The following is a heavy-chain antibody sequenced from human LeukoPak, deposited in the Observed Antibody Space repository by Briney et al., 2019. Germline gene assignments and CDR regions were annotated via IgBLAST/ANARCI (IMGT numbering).Heavy chain of an antibody. D-gene: IGHD6-13*01. J-gene: IGHJ6*02. CDR1: GFTVSSNY. Sequence: QPGGSLRLSCAASGFTVSSNYMSWVRQAPGKGLEWVSVIYSGGSTYYADSVKGRFTISRDNSKNTLYLQMNSLRAEDTAVYYCASGYSSSWYGPNSGMDVWGQGTTVTASS. CDR3: ASGYSSSWYGPNSGMDV. CDR2: IYSGGST. V-gene: IGHV3-66*01.